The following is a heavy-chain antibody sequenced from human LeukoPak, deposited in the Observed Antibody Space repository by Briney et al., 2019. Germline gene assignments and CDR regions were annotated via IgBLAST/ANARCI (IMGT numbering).Heavy chain of an antibody. CDR2: IGGSGRTI. V-gene: IGHV3-48*03. CDR1: GFTFSSYE. J-gene: IGHJ4*02. Sequence: GGSLRLSCAASGFTFSSYEMIWVRQPPGTGLEWVSYIGGSGRTIFYADSVKGRFTISRDNAKNSLYLQMNSLRAEDTAVHYCATLIVGGGDHWGQGTLVTVSS. CDR3: ATLIVGGGDH. D-gene: IGHD1-26*01.